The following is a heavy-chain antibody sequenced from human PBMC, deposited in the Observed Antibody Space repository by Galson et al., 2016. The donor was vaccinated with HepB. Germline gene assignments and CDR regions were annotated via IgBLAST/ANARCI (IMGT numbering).Heavy chain of an antibody. CDR3: ARDQGGVRGIYSYYYMDV. J-gene: IGHJ6*03. Sequence: TLSLTCTVSGGSLSGYYWTWIRQSPGKGLEWIGYMYYSGRINYNPSLKNRITISVDTSKNQFSLKLSSVTAADTAVYYCARDQGGVRGIYSYYYMDVWGKGTTVTVSS. D-gene: IGHD3-10*01. V-gene: IGHV4-59*01. CDR2: MYYSGRI. CDR1: GGSLSGYY.